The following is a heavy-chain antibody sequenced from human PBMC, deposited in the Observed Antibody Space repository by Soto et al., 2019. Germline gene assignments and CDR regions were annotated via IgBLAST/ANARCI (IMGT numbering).Heavy chain of an antibody. Sequence: EVQLLESGGGLVQPGGSLRLSCAASGFTFSSYAMSWVRQAPGKGLEWVSAISGSGGSTYYADSVKGRFTISRDNSKNTLYLQMNSLRAEDTAVYYCARATNYYDPNGHYYFDYWGQGTLVTVSS. V-gene: IGHV3-23*01. J-gene: IGHJ4*02. CDR2: ISGSGGST. CDR3: ARATNYYDPNGHYYFDY. D-gene: IGHD3-22*01. CDR1: GFTFSSYA.